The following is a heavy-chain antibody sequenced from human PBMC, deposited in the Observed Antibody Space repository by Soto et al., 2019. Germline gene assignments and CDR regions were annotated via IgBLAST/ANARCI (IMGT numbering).Heavy chain of an antibody. V-gene: IGHV4-31*03. CDR1: GGSIGSGGYY. CDR2: IYYSGST. J-gene: IGHJ3*02. CDR3: APFDI. Sequence: SETLPHTCTVSGGSIGSGGYYWSWIRQHPGKGLEWIGYIYYSGSTYYNPSLKSRVTISVDTSKNQFSLKLSSVTAADTAVYYCAPFDIWGQGTMVTVSS.